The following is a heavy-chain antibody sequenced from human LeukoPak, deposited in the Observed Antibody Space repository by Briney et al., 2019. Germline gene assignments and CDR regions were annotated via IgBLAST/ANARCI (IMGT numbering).Heavy chain of an antibody. J-gene: IGHJ4*02. CDR3: ARDRAGYYYDSSGYNY. CDR2: INTYNGDT. D-gene: IGHD3-22*01. V-gene: IGHV1-18*01. Sequence: ASVKVSCKASGYTFTIYGISWVRPAPGQGLEWMGWINTYNGDTNYIQKFQGRVTMTTDTSTSTAYMELRSLRSDDTAVYYCARDRAGYYYDSSGYNYWGQGTLVTVSS. CDR1: GYTFTIYG.